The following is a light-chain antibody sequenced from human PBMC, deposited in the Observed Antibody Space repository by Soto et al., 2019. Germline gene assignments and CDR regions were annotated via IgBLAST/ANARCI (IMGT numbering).Light chain of an antibody. CDR3: QQRSNWPLLT. V-gene: IGKV3-11*01. CDR1: QSVSSY. Sequence: EIVLTQSPATLSLSPGERATLSCRASQSVSSYVAWYQQKPGQAPRLLIYDASNRATGIPARFSGSGSGTDFTLPSSRLEHEDFAVYYCQQRSNWPLLTFGGGTKVEIK. J-gene: IGKJ4*01. CDR2: DAS.